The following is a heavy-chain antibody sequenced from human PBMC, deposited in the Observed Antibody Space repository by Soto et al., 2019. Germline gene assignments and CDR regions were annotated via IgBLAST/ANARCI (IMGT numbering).Heavy chain of an antibody. CDR1: GYTFTSYY. D-gene: IGHD3-9*01. Sequence: ASVKVSCKASGYTFTSYYMHWVRQAPGQGLEWMGIINPSGGSTSYAQKFQGRVTMTRDTSTSTVYMELSSLRSEDTAVYYCASLMGRYYDILTGYYHDAFDIWGQETMVTVSS. V-gene: IGHV1-46*01. CDR2: INPSGGST. J-gene: IGHJ3*02. CDR3: ASLMGRYYDILTGYYHDAFDI.